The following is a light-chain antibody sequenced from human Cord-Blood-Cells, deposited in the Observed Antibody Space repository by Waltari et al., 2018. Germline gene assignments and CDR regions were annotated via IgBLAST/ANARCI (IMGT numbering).Light chain of an antibody. J-gene: IGLJ2*01. CDR3: AAWDDSLNGVV. CDR2: SNN. V-gene: IGLV1-44*01. CDR1: SSNIGSNT. Sequence: QSVLTQPPSASGTPGQRVTISCSGSSSNIGSNTVNWYQQLPGTAPKLLIYSNNRRPSGVPDRFSGSKSCTSAALAISGLQSEDEADYYCAAWDDSLNGVVFGGGTKLTVL.